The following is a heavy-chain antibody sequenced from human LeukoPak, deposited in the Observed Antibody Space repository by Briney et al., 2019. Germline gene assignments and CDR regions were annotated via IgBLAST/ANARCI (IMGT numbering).Heavy chain of an antibody. J-gene: IGHJ6*02. CDR3: TRDGGSSSTHYYYYGMDV. D-gene: IGHD6-6*01. CDR2: IRSKAYGGTT. Sequence: GGSLRLSCTASGFTFGDYAMSWFRQAPGKGLEWVGFIRSKAYGGTTEYAASVKGRFTISRDDSKSIAYLQMNSLKTEDTAVYYCTRDGGSSSTHYYYYGMDVWGQGTTVTVS. CDR1: GFTFGDYA. V-gene: IGHV3-49*03.